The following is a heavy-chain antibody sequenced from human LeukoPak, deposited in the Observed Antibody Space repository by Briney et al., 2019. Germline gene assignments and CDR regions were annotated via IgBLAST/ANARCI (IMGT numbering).Heavy chain of an antibody. CDR3: ARAAYCGGDCYPTNWFDP. CDR1: GGSISSYY. D-gene: IGHD2-21*01. CDR2: IYYSGST. J-gene: IGHJ5*02. Sequence: SETLSLTCTVSGGSISSYYWSWIRQPPGKGLEWIGYIYYSGSTNYNPSLKSRVTISVDTSKNQFSLKLSSVTAADTAVYYCARAAYCGGDCYPTNWFDPWGQGTLVTVSS. V-gene: IGHV4-59*01.